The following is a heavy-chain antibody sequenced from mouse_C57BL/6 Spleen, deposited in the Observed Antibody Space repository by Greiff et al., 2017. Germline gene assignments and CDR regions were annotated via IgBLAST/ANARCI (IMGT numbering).Heavy chain of an antibody. CDR2: SRNKANDYTT. CDR1: GFTFSDFY. CDR3: ARDVTTYYAMGY. Sequence: EVKVVESGGGLVQSGRSLRLSCATSGFTFSDFYMEWVRQAPGKGLEWIAASRNKANDYTTEYSASVKGRFIVSRDTSQSILYLQMNALGAEDTAIYYCARDVTTYYAMGYWGQGTSVTVSS. D-gene: IGHD1-1*01. V-gene: IGHV7-1*01. J-gene: IGHJ4*01.